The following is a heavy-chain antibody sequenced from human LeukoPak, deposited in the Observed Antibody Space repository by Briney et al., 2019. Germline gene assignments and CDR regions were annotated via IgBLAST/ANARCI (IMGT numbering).Heavy chain of an antibody. J-gene: IGHJ4*02. Sequence: GRSLRLSCAASGFTFSSYGMHWVRQAPGKGLEWVAVIWYDGSNKYYADSVKGRFTISRDNSKNTLYLQMNSLRAEDTAVYYCAKDRLYYYDSSGYYDWGQGTLVTVSS. CDR2: IWYDGSNK. CDR1: GFTFSSYG. V-gene: IGHV3-33*06. D-gene: IGHD3-22*01. CDR3: AKDRLYYYDSSGYYD.